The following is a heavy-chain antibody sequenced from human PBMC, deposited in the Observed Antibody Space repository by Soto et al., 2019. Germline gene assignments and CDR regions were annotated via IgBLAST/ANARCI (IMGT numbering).Heavy chain of an antibody. Sequence: EVQLLESGGGLVQPGESLRLSCAASGFIFIDYAMTWVRQAPGKGLEWVSGISGSGESIYYADSVEGRFTISRDNSKNTLYLQMNSLRGEDTAVYYCARDRHGSDWYTYYFYTLAVWGQGTTVTVSS. J-gene: IGHJ6*02. V-gene: IGHV3-23*01. CDR3: ARDRHGSDWYTYYFYTLAV. CDR1: GFIFIDYA. D-gene: IGHD6-13*01. CDR2: ISGSGESI.